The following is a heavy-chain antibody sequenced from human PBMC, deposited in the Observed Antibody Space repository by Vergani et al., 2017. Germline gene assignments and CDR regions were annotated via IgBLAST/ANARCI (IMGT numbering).Heavy chain of an antibody. D-gene: IGHD4-17*01. CDR2: VDPEDGET. V-gene: IGHV1-69-2*01. J-gene: IGHJ6*02. Sequence: EVQLVQPGAEVKKPGATMKIPCKVSGYTFTDHYMHWVKQAPGKGLEWMGLVDPEDGETIYAEKFKGRVTIAADTSTDTAHLELSSLRSEDTAVYYCATPQTVTTGGMEVWGQGTTVIVSS. CDR1: GYTFTDHY. CDR3: ATPQTVTTGGMEV.